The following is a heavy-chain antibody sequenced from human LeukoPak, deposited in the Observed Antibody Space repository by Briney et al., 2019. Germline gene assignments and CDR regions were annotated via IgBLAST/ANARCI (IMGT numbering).Heavy chain of an antibody. V-gene: IGHV3-23*01. CDR1: GFTFSTFA. CDR3: ATYRQVLLPFES. J-gene: IGHJ4*02. CDR2: IFPRGGEI. Sequence: GGSLRLSCEASGFTFSTFAMIWVRQPPGKGLEWVSSIFPRGGEIHYADCVRGRFTISSDNSKSTLSLQMNSLRAEDTAIYYCATYRQVLLPFESWGQGTLVTVSS. D-gene: IGHD2/OR15-2a*01.